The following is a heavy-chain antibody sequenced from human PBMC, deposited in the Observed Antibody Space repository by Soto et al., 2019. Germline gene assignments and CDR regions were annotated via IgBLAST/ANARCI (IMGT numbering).Heavy chain of an antibody. CDR1: GDGYSVYP. D-gene: IGHD6-25*01. V-gene: IGHV1-3*01. CDR3: ARGERSAPIRSYYYYSGMDV. J-gene: IGHJ6*02. CDR2: INAGNGNT. Sequence: CEGSGDGYSVYPVSRGSQATEQGLEWMGWINAGNGNTKYSQKFQGRVTIIRDTSASTAYMELSSLRSEDTAVDYCARGERSAPIRSYYYYSGMDVWLQGSTVPV.